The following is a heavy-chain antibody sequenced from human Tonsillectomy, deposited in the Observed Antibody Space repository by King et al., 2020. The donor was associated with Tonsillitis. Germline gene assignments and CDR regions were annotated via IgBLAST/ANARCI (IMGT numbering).Heavy chain of an antibody. CDR3: ARVGPGSGWGFDY. D-gene: IGHD6-19*01. J-gene: IGHJ4*02. V-gene: IGHV4-34*01. CDR1: GGSFSNYY. CDR2: INHSGST. Sequence: VQLQQWGAGLLKPSETLSLTCAVYGGSFSNYYWTWIRQPPGKGLEWIGEINHSGSTNSNPSLKSRVIITVDTSKNQCSLELSSVTAADTAVYYCARVGPGSGWGFDYWGQGTLVTVSS.